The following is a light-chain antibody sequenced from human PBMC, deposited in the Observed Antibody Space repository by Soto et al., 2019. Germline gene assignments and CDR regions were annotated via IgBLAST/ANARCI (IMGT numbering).Light chain of an antibody. CDR1: QSVSGRY. CDR2: GAS. Sequence: EMVLRQSPGTLSLSPGEGATLSCRASQSVSGRYLAWYHHKRGQAPRLVIYGASKRAAGIPDRFSGTGSDTDFTLIISRLEPDDFAVYYCQNYGTSGVTFGGGTRVEIK. V-gene: IGKV3-20*01. J-gene: IGKJ4*01. CDR3: QNYGTSGVT.